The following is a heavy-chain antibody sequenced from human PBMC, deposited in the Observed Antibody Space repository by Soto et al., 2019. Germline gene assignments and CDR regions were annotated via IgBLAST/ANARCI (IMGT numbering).Heavy chain of an antibody. D-gene: IGHD1-26*01. CDR3: ARVPMSGSYYYYYYGMDV. Sequence: SVKVSCKASGGTFSSYAISWVRQAPGQGLEWMGGIIPIFGTANYAQKFQGRVTITADKSTSTAYMELSSLRSEDTAVYYCARVPMSGSYYYYYYGMDVWGQGTTVTVSS. V-gene: IGHV1-69*06. CDR1: GGTFSSYA. J-gene: IGHJ6*02. CDR2: IIPIFGTA.